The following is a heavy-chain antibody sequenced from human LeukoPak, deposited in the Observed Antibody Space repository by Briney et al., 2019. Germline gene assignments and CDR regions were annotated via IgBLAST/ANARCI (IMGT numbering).Heavy chain of an antibody. J-gene: IGHJ5*02. CDR2: INTNTGKP. D-gene: IGHD1-26*01. CDR3: TSVIVGATAPWFDP. V-gene: IGHV7-4-1*02. Sequence: ASVKVSCKASGNILTRYTINWVRQAPGQGLEWMGWINTNTGKPVYAQGLTGRFVFSWDTSVSTAYLQISSLKTEDTGIYFCTSVIVGATAPWFDPWGQGTPVTVSS. CDR1: GNILTRYT.